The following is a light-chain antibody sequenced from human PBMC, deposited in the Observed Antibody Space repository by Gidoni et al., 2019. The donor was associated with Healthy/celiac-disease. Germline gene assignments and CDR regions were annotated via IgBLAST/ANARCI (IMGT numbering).Light chain of an antibody. V-gene: IGKV1-9*01. Sequence: DIQLTQSPSFLSASVGDRVTITCQASQGISSYLAWYQQKPGKAPKLLIYAASTLQSGVPSRFSGSGSGTEFTLTISSLQPEDFATYYCQQLNSYPLTCGQXTRLEIK. CDR1: QGISSY. CDR2: AAS. J-gene: IGKJ5*01. CDR3: QQLNSYPLT.